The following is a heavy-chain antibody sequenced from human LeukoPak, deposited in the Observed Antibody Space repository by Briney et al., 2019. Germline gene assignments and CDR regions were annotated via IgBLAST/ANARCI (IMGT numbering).Heavy chain of an antibody. J-gene: IGHJ4*02. CDR2: IYTSGST. Sequence: PSETLSLTCTVSGGSISSSSYYWSWIRQPAGKGLEWIGRIYTSGSTNYNPSLKSRVTISVDTSKNQFSLKLSSVTAADTAVYYCARGQQQLLGYWGQGTLVTVSS. D-gene: IGHD6-13*01. V-gene: IGHV4-61*02. CDR1: GGSISSSSYY. CDR3: ARGQQQLLGY.